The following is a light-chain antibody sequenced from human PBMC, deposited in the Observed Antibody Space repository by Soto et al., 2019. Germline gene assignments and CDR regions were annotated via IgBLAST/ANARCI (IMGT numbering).Light chain of an antibody. CDR1: QSISSY. CDR3: QHYNSYSEA. Sequence: DIQMTQSPSSLSASVGDRVTITCRASQSISSYLNWYQQKPGKAPKLLIYGASSLQSGVPSRFSGSGSGTEFTLTISSLQPDDFATYYCQHYNSYSEAFGQGTKVDNK. J-gene: IGKJ1*01. V-gene: IGKV1-5*01. CDR2: GAS.